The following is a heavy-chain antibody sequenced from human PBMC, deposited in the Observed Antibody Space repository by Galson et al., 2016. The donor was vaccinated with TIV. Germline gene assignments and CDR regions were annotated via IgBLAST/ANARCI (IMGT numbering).Heavy chain of an antibody. CDR1: GFTFSSYS. J-gene: IGHJ3*01. Sequence: SLRLSCAASGFTFSSYSMSWVRQAPGKGLEWVSSINVNGGNTYYADSVKGRFTISRDSSENTLYLQMNSLRAEDTAIYYCARHKVYAIDLWGQGTMVTVSS. D-gene: IGHD6-6*01. CDR2: INVNGGNT. CDR3: ARHKVYAIDL. V-gene: IGHV3-23*01.